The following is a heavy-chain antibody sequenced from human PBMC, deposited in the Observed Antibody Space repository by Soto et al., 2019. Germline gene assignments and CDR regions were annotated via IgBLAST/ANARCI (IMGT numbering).Heavy chain of an antibody. V-gene: IGHV4-30-4*01. J-gene: IGHJ4*02. D-gene: IGHD3-22*01. CDR2: IYYSGST. CDR3: ARVVNYYDSSGYRYYFDN. CDR1: GGSISSGDYY. Sequence: PSETLSLTCTVSGGSISSGDYYWSLIRQPPGKGLEWIGYIYYSGSTYYNPSLKSRVTISVDTSKNQFSLKLSSVTAADTAVYYCARVVNYYDSSGYRYYFDNWGQGTPVTVSS.